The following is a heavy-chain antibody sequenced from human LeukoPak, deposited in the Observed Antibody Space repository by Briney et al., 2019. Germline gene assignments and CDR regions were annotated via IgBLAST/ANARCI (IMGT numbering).Heavy chain of an antibody. CDR1: GGSISSSSYY. CDR2: IYYSGST. CDR3: ARPGQWLVPLSWFDP. V-gene: IGHV4-39*01. Sequence: SETLSLTCTVSGGSISSSSYYWGWIRQPPGKGLEWIGSIYYSGSTYYNPSLKSRVTISVDTSKNQFSLKLSSVIAADTAVYYCARPGQWLVPLSWFDPWGQGTLVTVSS. J-gene: IGHJ5*02. D-gene: IGHD6-19*01.